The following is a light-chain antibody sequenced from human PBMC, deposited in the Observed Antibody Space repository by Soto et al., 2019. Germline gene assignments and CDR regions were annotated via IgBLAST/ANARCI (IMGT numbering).Light chain of an antibody. Sequence: SYELTQPPSVSVAPVQTARITCGGNNIGSKSVHWYQQKPCQAPVLVVYDDSDRPSGIPERFSGSNSGNTATLTISRFEAGDEADYYCPVWDSRSDQGVFGNGTKVTVL. J-gene: IGLJ1*01. CDR2: DDS. V-gene: IGLV3-21*02. CDR1: NIGSKS. CDR3: PVWDSRSDQGV.